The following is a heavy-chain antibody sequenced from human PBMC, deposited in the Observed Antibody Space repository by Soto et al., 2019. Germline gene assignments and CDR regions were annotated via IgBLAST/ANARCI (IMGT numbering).Heavy chain of an antibody. V-gene: IGHV1-69*01. J-gene: IGHJ2*01. CDR2: IIPIFGTA. Sequence: QVQLVQSGAEVKKPGSSVKVSCKASGGTFSSYAISWVRQAPGQGLEWMGGIIPIFGTANYAQKFQGRVTITADESTSTAYMELSSLRPEDTAVYYCARGRGYYYDSSGYSPEYFDLWGRGTLVTVSS. CDR1: GGTFSSYA. D-gene: IGHD3-22*01. CDR3: ARGRGYYYDSSGYSPEYFDL.